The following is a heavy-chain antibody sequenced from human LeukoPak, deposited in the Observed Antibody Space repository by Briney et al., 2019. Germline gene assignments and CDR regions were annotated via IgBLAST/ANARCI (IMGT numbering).Heavy chain of an antibody. J-gene: IGHJ3*01. CDR3: ARDWVAGVPFDAFDV. Sequence: GGSLRLSCAASGFTLSSYWMSWVRQAPGKGLEWVANIKEDGSEKYYVDSVKGRFTISRDNAQNSVYLHMNSLTAEDTALYYCARDWVAGVPFDAFDVWGQGTMVSVSS. D-gene: IGHD3-10*01. CDR1: GFTLSSYW. CDR2: IKEDGSEK. V-gene: IGHV3-7*03.